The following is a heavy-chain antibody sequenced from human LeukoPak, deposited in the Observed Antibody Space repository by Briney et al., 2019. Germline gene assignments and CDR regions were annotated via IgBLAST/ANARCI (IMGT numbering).Heavy chain of an antibody. CDR3: ARESIAAAPEGY. Sequence: GESLKISCKGSGYSFTSYWISWVRQMPGKGLEWMGRIDPSDSYTNYSPSFQGHVTTSADKSISTAYLQWSSLKASDTAMYYCARESIAAAPEGYWGQGTLVTVSS. V-gene: IGHV5-10-1*01. CDR1: GYSFTSYW. D-gene: IGHD6-13*01. J-gene: IGHJ4*02. CDR2: IDPSDSYT.